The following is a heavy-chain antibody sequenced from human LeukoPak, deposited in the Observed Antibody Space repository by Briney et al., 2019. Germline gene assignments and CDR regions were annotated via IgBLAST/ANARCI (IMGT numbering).Heavy chain of an antibody. CDR1: GFTFSSYE. Sequence: GGSLRLSCAASGFTFSSYEMNWVRQAPGKGLEWVSYISRSGNIIYYADSVKGRFTISRENAKNSLYLQMNRLRAEDTAVYYCAELGITMIGGVWGKGTTVTISS. V-gene: IGHV3-48*03. J-gene: IGHJ6*04. CDR2: ISRSGNII. D-gene: IGHD3-10*02. CDR3: AELGITMIGGV.